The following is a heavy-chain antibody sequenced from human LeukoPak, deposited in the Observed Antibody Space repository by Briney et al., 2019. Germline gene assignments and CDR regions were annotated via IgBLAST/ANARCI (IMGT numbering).Heavy chain of an antibody. D-gene: IGHD3-10*01. J-gene: IGHJ4*02. CDR2: IYSTGGT. CDR3: AQRELVPR. Sequence: GGSLRLSCAASGFTVGNNYMRWVRQAPGKGLEWVSVIYSTGGTSYADSVRGRFTISRDNSKNTVYLQMNSLRVEDTAVYYCAQRELVPRWGQGTLVTVSS. CDR1: GFTVGNNY. V-gene: IGHV3-66*01.